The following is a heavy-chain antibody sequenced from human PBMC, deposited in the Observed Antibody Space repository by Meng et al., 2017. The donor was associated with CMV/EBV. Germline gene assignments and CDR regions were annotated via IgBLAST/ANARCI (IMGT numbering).Heavy chain of an antibody. CDR3: ARYSFFCSSTSCYNYYYYYGMDV. V-gene: IGHV3-23*01. CDR2: LSGSGGDT. Sequence: GESLKISCVGSGFTFRSYAMSWVRQAPGKGLEWVSGLSGSGGDTYYADSVKGRFSISRDNSKNSLYLQMNSLRAEDTAVYYCARYSFFCSSTSCYNYYYYYGMDVWGQGTTVTVSS. D-gene: IGHD2-2*01. CDR1: GFTFRSYA. J-gene: IGHJ6*02.